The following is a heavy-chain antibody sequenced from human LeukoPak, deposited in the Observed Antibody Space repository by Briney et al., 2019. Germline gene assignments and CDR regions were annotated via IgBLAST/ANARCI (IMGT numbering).Heavy chain of an antibody. CDR2: IFHSGGT. D-gene: IGHD3-10*01. CDR3: ARYYYDSGSYGIDY. CDR1: GGSISSNYY. V-gene: IGHV4-39*07. J-gene: IGHJ4*02. Sequence: PSETLSLTCTVSGGSISSNYYWGWIRQPPGKGLEWIGSIFHSGGTYYNPSLKSRLTISVDTSKNQLSLKLDSVTAADTAVYYCARYYYDSGSYGIDYWGQGTLVTVSS.